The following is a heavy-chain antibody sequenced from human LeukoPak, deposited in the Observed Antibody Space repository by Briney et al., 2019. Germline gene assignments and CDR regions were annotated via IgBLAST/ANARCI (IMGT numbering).Heavy chain of an antibody. CDR2: IYYSGGT. CDR1: GGSISSGDYY. CDR3: ARFRLAAAGTNYVFDI. D-gene: IGHD6-13*01. J-gene: IGHJ3*02. V-gene: IGHV4-30-4*08. Sequence: SETLSLTCTVSGGSISSGDYYWSWIRQPPGKGLEWIGYIYYSGGTYYNPSLKSPVTLSVDPSKNQFSLKLSSVTAADTAVYYCARFRLAAAGTNYVFDIWGQGTMVTVSS.